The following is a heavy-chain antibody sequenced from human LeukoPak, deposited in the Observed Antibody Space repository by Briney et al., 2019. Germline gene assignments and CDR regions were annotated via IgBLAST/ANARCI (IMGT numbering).Heavy chain of an antibody. D-gene: IGHD6-6*01. CDR1: GGSISSYY. V-gene: IGHV4-4*07. CDR3: ARDGLYSSSSPFDY. Sequence: PSETLSLTCTVSGGSISSYYWSWIRQPAGKGLEWIGRIYTSGSTNYNPSLKSRVTMSVDTSKNQFSLKLSSVTAADTAVYYCARDGLYSSSSPFDYWGQGTLVTVSS. J-gene: IGHJ4*02. CDR2: IYTSGST.